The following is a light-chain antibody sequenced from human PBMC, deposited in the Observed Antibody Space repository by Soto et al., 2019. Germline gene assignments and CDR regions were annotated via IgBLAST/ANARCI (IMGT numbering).Light chain of an antibody. CDR1: KNDIGVYDF. Sequence: QSALTQPPSASGSPGQSVAISCTGTKNDIGVYDFVSWYQHHPGKAPRLIIYEVVQRPSGVPDLFSGSKSGNTASLTVSGLQAADEADYFCKSYAGSNTYVFGSGTKLTVL. CDR3: KSYAGSNTYV. CDR2: EVV. J-gene: IGLJ1*01. V-gene: IGLV2-8*01.